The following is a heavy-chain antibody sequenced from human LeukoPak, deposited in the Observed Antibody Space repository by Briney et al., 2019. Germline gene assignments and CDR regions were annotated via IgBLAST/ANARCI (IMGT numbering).Heavy chain of an antibody. Sequence: TGGSLRLSCAASGFTFSDYSMNWVRQAPGKGLEWVSSISGSGVSTYYADSVKGRFTVSRDNSKSTLYLQMNSLRAEDTAVYYCAKDERNWNYNLASQTYDWGQGTLVTVS. J-gene: IGHJ4*02. CDR1: GFTFSDYS. D-gene: IGHD1-7*01. CDR3: AKDERNWNYNLASQTYD. CDR2: ISGSGVST. V-gene: IGHV3-23*01.